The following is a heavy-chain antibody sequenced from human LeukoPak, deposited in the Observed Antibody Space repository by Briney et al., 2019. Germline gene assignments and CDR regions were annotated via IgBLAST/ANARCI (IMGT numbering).Heavy chain of an antibody. J-gene: IGHJ4*02. CDR1: GFTFSSYA. CDR3: AKDAGFDSSSWYWFDY. Sequence: GGSLRLSCAASGFTFSSYAMSRVRQAPGKGLEWVSAISGSGGSTYYADSVKGRFTISRDNSKNTLYLQMNSLRAEDTAVYYCAKDAGFDSSSWYWFDYWGQGTLVTVSS. V-gene: IGHV3-23*01. D-gene: IGHD6-13*01. CDR2: ISGSGGST.